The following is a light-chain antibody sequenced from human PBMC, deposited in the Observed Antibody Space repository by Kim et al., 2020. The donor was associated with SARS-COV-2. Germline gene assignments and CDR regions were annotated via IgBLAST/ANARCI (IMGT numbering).Light chain of an antibody. CDR1: QSISSW. Sequence: GDRVTITCRASQSISSWLAWYQQKPGKAPKLLIYDDFSLERGVPSRFSGSVSGTEFTLTISSLQPDDFATYYCQQYNSYSWPFGQGSKV. J-gene: IGKJ1*01. CDR3: QQYNSYSWP. V-gene: IGKV1-5*01. CDR2: DDF.